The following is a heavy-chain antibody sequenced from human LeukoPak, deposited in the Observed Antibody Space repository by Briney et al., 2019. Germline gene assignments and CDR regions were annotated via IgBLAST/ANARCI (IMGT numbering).Heavy chain of an antibody. CDR2: IIPTSGGR. CDR3: ARQYSSRWFLDF. CDR1: GYSFTDYY. J-gene: IGHJ4*01. V-gene: IGHV1-2*02. Sequence: SVKVSCKASGYSFTDYYMHWVRQAPGQGLEWMGWIIPTSGGRHYAQKFQGRVNMTRDTSSSTVYMELTRLRSDDTAVYHCARQYSSRWFLDFWGHGTLVTVSS. D-gene: IGHD6-13*01.